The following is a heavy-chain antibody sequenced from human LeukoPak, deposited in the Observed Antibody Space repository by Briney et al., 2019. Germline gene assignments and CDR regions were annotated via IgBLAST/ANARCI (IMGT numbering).Heavy chain of an antibody. D-gene: IGHD3-22*01. CDR3: ARNFDSYNAFDV. CDR1: GGSISSFY. Sequence: PSETLSLTCTVSGGSISSFYWSWIRQPPGKGLEWIGYILYSGNTNYNPSLKSRVTISLDTSKNQFSLKLSSVTAADTAVYYCARNFDSYNAFDVWGQGTMVTVSS. V-gene: IGHV4-59*12. CDR2: ILYSGNT. J-gene: IGHJ3*01.